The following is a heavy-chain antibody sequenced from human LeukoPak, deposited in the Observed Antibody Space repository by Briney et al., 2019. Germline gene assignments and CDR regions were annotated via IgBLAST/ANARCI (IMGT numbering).Heavy chain of an antibody. CDR1: GDSVPSNSAA. V-gene: IGHV6-1*01. J-gene: IGHJ4*02. CDR2: TYSRCNWYN. CDR3: ARDRFNYFDY. Sequence: SQTLSLTCAISGDSVPSNSAAWNWLTQSPSRGLEWLGSTYSRCNWYNDYAVSVQSRITINPDTSKNQVSLQLNTVTPEDTAVYYCARDRFNYFDYWGQGTLVNVSS.